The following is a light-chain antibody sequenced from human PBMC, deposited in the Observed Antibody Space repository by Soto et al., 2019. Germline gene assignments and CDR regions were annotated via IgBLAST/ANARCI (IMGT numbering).Light chain of an antibody. CDR1: QSIIIY. CDR3: QQTYTTTEIT. V-gene: IGKV1-39*01. CDR2: GAS. Sequence: DIHMTHSPSTLSASVGDRVTITCRASQSIIIYLNWYQLKPGKAPNLLMYGASYLKSGVPTRFSGSGSGTDFTLTISSLQPEDFAIYYCQQTYTTTEITFGQGTRLEI. J-gene: IGKJ5*01.